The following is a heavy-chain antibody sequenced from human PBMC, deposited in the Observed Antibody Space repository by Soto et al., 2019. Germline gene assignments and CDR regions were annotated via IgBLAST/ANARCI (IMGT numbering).Heavy chain of an antibody. D-gene: IGHD3-3*01. V-gene: IGHV1-18*01. J-gene: IGHJ6*03. CDR3: ARMGETYYDFWSGFGRGYYMDV. Sequence: ASVKVSCKASGYTFTSYGISWVRQAPGQGLEWMGWISAYNGNTNYAQKLQGRVTMTTNTSRSTAYMELSSLRSEDTAVYYCARMGETYYDFWSGFGRGYYMDVWGKGTTVTVSS. CDR2: ISAYNGNT. CDR1: GYTFTSYG.